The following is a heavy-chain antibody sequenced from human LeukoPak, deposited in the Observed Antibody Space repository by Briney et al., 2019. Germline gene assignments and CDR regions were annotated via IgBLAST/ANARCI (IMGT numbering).Heavy chain of an antibody. CDR3: ARGRITIFGVVIIRGGFDP. CDR1: GGSFSAYY. D-gene: IGHD3-3*01. V-gene: IGHV4-34*01. CDR2: INHSGST. Sequence: SETLSLTCAVYGGSFSAYYWSWIRQPPGKGLEWIGEINHSGSTNYNPSLKSRVTISVDTSKNQFSLKLSSVTAADTAVYYCARGRITIFGVVIIRGGFDPWGQGTLVTVSS. J-gene: IGHJ5*02.